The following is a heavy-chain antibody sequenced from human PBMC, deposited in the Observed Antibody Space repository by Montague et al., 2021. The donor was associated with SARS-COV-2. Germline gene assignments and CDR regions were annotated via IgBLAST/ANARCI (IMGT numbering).Heavy chain of an antibody. CDR3: ARLTAGYCSGGSCYWGTGFDY. V-gene: IGHV4-31*03. CDR1: GGSISSGGYY. J-gene: IGHJ4*02. D-gene: IGHD2-15*01. CDR2: IYYSGST. Sequence: LSLTCTVSGGSISSGGYYWSWIRQHPGKGLEWIGYIYYSGSTYYNPSLKSRVTISVDTSKNQFSLKLSSVTAADTAVYYCARLTAGYCSGGSCYWGTGFDYWGQGTLVAVSS.